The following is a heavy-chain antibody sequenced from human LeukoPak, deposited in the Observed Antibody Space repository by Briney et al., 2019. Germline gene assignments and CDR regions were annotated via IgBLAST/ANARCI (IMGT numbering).Heavy chain of an antibody. CDR3: ARQKYCGGDCYGLDTLDT. J-gene: IGHJ3*02. D-gene: IGHD2-21*02. CDR2: IYSGGTT. Sequence: GGSLRLSCAASGFTVSNSYMSWVRQAPGKGLEWVSVIYSGGTTYYADSLKGRVTISRDNAKNSLSLQMNSLRVEDTAVYYCARQKYCGGDCYGLDTLDTWGQGTMVTVSS. V-gene: IGHV3-66*04. CDR1: GFTVSNSY.